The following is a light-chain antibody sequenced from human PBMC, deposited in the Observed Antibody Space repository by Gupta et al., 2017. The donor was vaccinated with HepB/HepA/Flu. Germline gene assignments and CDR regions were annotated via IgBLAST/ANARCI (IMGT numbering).Light chain of an antibody. J-gene: IGKJ4*01. CDR3: QQSYSHLT. Sequence: DIQMTQSPSSLSASLGDRVTITCRASEYVDNYVSWYQQKPGKAPNLLIFAADTLKSGVPSGFSGSRYVEEFTLTSSRRQHEDFANYYWQQSYSHLTFGGGTKVEIK. CDR1: EYVDNY. CDR2: AAD. V-gene: IGKV1-39*01.